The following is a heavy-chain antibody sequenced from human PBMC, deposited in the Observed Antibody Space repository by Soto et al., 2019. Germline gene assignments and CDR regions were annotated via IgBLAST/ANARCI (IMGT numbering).Heavy chain of an antibody. J-gene: IGHJ3*02. CDR2: ISSSSSYI. CDR1: GFTFSSYS. CDR3: ARGRRGYSYGLRGDAFDI. D-gene: IGHD5-18*01. V-gene: IGHV3-21*01. Sequence: GGSLRLSCAASGFTFSSYSMNWVRQAPGKGLEWVSSISSSSSYIYYADSVKGRFTISRDNAKNPLYLQMNSLRAEDTAVYYCARGRRGYSYGLRGDAFDIWGQGTMVTVSS.